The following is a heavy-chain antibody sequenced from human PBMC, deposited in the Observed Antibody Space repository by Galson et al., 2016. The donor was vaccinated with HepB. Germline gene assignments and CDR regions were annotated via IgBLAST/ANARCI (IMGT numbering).Heavy chain of an antibody. CDR2: ISIGSSTI. Sequence: SLRLSCAASGFSFSSYSMNWVRQAPGKGLEWISSISIGSSTIYYADSVKGRFTISRDNAKNSLFLQMNNLKDEDTAVYYCAREGVLVVTAPDYWGQGTLVTVSS. V-gene: IGHV3-48*02. D-gene: IGHD2-21*02. CDR1: GFSFSSYS. J-gene: IGHJ4*02. CDR3: AREGVLVVTAPDY.